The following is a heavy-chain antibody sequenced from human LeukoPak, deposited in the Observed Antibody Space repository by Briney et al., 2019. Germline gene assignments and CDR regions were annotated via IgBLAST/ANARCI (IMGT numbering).Heavy chain of an antibody. Sequence: GGSLRLSCAASGFTFSSYDMHWVRQATGKGLEWVSAIGTAGDTYYPGSVKGRFTISRENAKNSLYLQMNSLRAEDTAVYYCVKNSGWYCLDYWGQGITVIVSS. CDR3: VKNSGWYCLDY. J-gene: IGHJ4*02. V-gene: IGHV3-13*01. CDR2: IGTAGDT. D-gene: IGHD6-13*01. CDR1: GFTFSSYD.